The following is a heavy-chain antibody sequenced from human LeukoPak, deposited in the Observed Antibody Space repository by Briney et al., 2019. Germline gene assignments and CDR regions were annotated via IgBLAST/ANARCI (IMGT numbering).Heavy chain of an antibody. CDR2: IWFDGSNK. CDR3: ARGKEQQLYACFI. D-gene: IGHD6-13*01. V-gene: IGHV3-33*01. Sequence: GGFLRLSCAAAAFTFISYGMYWVRQAPGKGLEWVAVIWFDGSNKYYADSVKGRFTISRDTSKNTLYLQMNSLSAEDTAVYYCARGKEQQLYACFIWGQGTMVTVSS. J-gene: IGHJ3*02. CDR1: AFTFISYG.